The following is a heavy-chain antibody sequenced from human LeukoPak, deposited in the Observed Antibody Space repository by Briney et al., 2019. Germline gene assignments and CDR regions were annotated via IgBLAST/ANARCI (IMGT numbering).Heavy chain of an antibody. J-gene: IGHJ4*02. V-gene: IGHV3-74*01. Sequence: GGSLRLSCAASGFTFSSYWMHWVRQAPGKGLVWVSRINSDGSSTSYSDSVKGRFTISRVNAKNTRYLQMNSLRAEDTAVYYCARGTGYNGPLDYWGQGTLVTVSS. CDR3: ARGTGYNGPLDY. CDR2: INSDGSST. CDR1: GFTFSSYW. D-gene: IGHD5-24*01.